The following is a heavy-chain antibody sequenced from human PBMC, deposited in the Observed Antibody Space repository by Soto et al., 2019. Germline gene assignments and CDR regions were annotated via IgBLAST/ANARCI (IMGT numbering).Heavy chain of an antibody. Sequence: EVQLLESGGGLVQPGGSLRLPCAASGFTFSNYAMSWVRQAPGKGLEWVSGISGSGGSTYYTDSVKGRFTISRDNSKNTLYLQMNSLRAEDTAVYYCARDPGSYYYLDYWGQGTLVTVSS. CDR2: ISGSGGST. CDR1: GFTFSNYA. V-gene: IGHV3-23*01. J-gene: IGHJ4*02. D-gene: IGHD1-26*01. CDR3: ARDPGSYYYLDY.